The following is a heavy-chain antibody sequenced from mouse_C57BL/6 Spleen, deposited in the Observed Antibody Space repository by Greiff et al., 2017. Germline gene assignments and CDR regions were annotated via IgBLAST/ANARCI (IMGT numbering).Heavy chain of an antibody. Sequence: VQLQQPGAELVRPGSSVKLSCKASGYTFTSYWMHWVKQRPIQGLEWIGNIDPSDSETHYNQKFKDKATLTVDKSSSTAYMQLSSLTSEDSAVYYCARETTVVDSSYFDVWGTGTTVTVSS. CDR3: ARETTVVDSSYFDV. V-gene: IGHV1-52*01. CDR2: IDPSDSET. CDR1: GYTFTSYW. J-gene: IGHJ1*03. D-gene: IGHD1-1*01.